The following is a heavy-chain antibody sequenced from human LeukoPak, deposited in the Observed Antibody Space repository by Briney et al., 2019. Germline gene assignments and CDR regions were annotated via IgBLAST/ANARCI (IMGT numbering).Heavy chain of an antibody. CDR2: IESDGTKE. CDR3: AKEGSGWYYLDY. J-gene: IGHJ4*02. V-gene: IGHV3-30*02. Sequence: GSLRLSCAASGFRFSSYDIHWVRQAPGKGLEWVTFIESDGTKEYYADSVKGRSTISRDNSKNTVYVQMNTLRAEDTAVYYCAKEGSGWYYLDYWGQGTVVTVSS. D-gene: IGHD6-19*01. CDR1: GFRFSSYD.